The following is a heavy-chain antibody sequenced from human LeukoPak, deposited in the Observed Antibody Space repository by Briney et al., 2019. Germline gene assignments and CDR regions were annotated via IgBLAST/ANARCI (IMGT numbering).Heavy chain of an antibody. D-gene: IGHD2-2*01. J-gene: IGHJ4*02. CDR1: GGSFSGYY. CDR2: INHSGST. Sequence: PSETLSLTCAVYGGSFSGYYWSWIRQPPGKGLEWIGEINHSGSTNYNPSLKSRVTISVDTSKNQFSLKLSSVTAADTAVYYCARDGHQLPKYFDYWGQGTLVTVSS. CDR3: ARDGHQLPKYFDY. V-gene: IGHV4-34*01.